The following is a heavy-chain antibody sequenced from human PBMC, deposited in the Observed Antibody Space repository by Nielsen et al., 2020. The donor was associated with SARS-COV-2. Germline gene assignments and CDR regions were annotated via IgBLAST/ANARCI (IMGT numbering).Heavy chain of an antibody. J-gene: IGHJ4*02. CDR2: IYYSGST. V-gene: IGHV4-39*07. CDR1: GGSISSSSYY. D-gene: IGHD1-26*01. Sequence: SETLSLTCTVSGGSISSSSYYWGWIRQPPGKGLEWIGSIYYSGSTYYNPSLKSRVTISVDTSKNQFSLKLSSVTAADTAVYYCARAVGLAAHVPTRFDYWGQGTLVTVSS. CDR3: ARAVGLAAHVPTRFDY.